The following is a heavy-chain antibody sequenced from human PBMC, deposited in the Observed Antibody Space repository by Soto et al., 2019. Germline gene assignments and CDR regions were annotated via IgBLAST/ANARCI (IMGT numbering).Heavy chain of an antibody. CDR3: ARVNAWAVAGTEYFDY. J-gene: IGHJ4*02. V-gene: IGHV4-34*01. CDR2: INHSGST. D-gene: IGHD6-19*01. CDR1: GGSFSGYY. Sequence: QVQLQQWGAGLLKPSETLSLTGAVYGGSFSGYYWSWIRQPPGKGLEWIGEINHSGSTNYNPSLKSRVTIAVDTSKNQFSLKLSSVTAADTAVYDCARVNAWAVAGTEYFDYWGQGTLVTVSS.